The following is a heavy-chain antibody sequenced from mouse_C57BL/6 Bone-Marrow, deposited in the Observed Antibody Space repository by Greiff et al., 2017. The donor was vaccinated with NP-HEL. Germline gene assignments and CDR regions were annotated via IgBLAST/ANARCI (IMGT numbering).Heavy chain of an antibody. CDR3: ASGAY. Sequence: QVQLKESGPGLVAPSQSLSITCTVSGFSLTSYGVDWVRQSPGKGLEWLGVIWGVGSTNYNSALKSRLSISKDNSKSQVFLKINSLQTDDTAMYYCASGAYWGQGTLVTVSA. J-gene: IGHJ3*01. V-gene: IGHV2-6*01. CDR2: IWGVGST. CDR1: GFSLTSYG.